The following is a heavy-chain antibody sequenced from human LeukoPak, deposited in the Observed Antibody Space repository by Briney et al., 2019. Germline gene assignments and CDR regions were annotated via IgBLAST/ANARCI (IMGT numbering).Heavy chain of an antibody. V-gene: IGHV4-59*12. J-gene: IGHJ2*01. CDR3: ARASYCSSTSCWLLRYFDL. Sequence: SETLSLTCTVSGGSISSYYWSWIRQPPGKGLEWIGYIYYSGSTNYNPSLKSRVTISVDTSENQFSLKLSSVTAADTAVYYCARASYCSSTSCWLLRYFDLWGRGTLVTVSS. D-gene: IGHD2-2*01. CDR1: GGSISSYY. CDR2: IYYSGST.